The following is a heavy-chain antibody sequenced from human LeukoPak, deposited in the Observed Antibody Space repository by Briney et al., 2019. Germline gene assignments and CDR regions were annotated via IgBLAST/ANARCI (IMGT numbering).Heavy chain of an antibody. J-gene: IGHJ3*02. V-gene: IGHV4-59*01. D-gene: IGHD3-9*01. CDR3: ARGILTGPIYAFDI. Sequence: SETLSLTCTVSGGSISSYYWSWIRQPPGKGLEWIGHIHYSGSTNYNPSLKSRVTISLDTSKNQFSLKLSSVTAADTSVYYCARGILTGPIYAFDIWGQGTVVTVSS. CDR1: GGSISSYY. CDR2: IHYSGST.